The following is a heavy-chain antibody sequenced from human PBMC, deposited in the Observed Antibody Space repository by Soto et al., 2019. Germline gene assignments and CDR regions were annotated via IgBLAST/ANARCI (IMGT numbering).Heavy chain of an antibody. D-gene: IGHD2-15*01. CDR3: ARARWYDAFDV. Sequence: ASVKVSCKASGYTFTGYYIHWVRQAPGQGLEWMGWINPNSGGTKWLQNFQGRVTLTRDTPISTAYKEMSRLRSDDTAVDYCARARWYDAFDVWGQGTVVTVSS. CDR1: GYTFTGYY. J-gene: IGHJ3*01. CDR2: INPNSGGT. V-gene: IGHV1-2*02.